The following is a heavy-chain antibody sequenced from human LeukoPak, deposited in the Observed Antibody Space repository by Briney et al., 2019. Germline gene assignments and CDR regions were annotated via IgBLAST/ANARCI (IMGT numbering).Heavy chain of an antibody. D-gene: IGHD6-13*01. Sequence: AGGSLRLSCAASGFTFSSYAMSWVRQAPGKGLEWVSALSGSGGSTYYADSVKGRFTISRDNSKNTLHLQMNSLRAEDTAVYYCAKGMNRAAAGYFDYWGQGTLVTVSS. V-gene: IGHV3-23*01. J-gene: IGHJ4*02. CDR3: AKGMNRAAAGYFDY. CDR1: GFTFSSYA. CDR2: LSGSGGST.